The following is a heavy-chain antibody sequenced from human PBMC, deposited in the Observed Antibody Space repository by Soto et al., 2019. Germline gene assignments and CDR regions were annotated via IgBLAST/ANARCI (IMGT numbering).Heavy chain of an antibody. J-gene: IGHJ4*02. CDR3: AKAPYYGGNNFDY. D-gene: IGHD4-17*01. CDR2: ISWNSGSI. CDR1: GFTFDDYA. Sequence: GGSLRLSCAASGFTFDDYAMHWVRQAPGKGLEWVSGISWNSGSIGYADSVKGRFTISRDNAKNSPYLQMNSLRAEDTALYYCAKAPYYGGNNFDYWGQGTLVTVSS. V-gene: IGHV3-9*01.